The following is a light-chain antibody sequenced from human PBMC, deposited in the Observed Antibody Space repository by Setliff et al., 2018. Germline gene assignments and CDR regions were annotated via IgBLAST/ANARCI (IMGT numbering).Light chain of an antibody. CDR3: SSYASSTNPYV. J-gene: IGLJ1*01. Sequence: QSVLTQPPSASGSPGQSLTISCTGTSNDVGAYNCVSWYQQHPGKAPKLMIYEVTKRPSGVPDRFSGSKSGNTASLTVSGLQGEDEADYYCSSYASSTNPYVFGTGTKATVL. CDR2: EVT. V-gene: IGLV2-8*01. CDR1: SNDVGAYNC.